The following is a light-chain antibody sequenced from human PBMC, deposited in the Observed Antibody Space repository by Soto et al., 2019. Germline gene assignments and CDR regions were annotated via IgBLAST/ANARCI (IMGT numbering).Light chain of an antibody. J-gene: IGKJ1*01. V-gene: IGKV3-20*01. CDR3: QQYGTSPRT. CDR2: GAS. Sequence: EIVLTQSPGTLSLSPGETATLPCRASQSVSINYLAWYQQKPGQAPRLLIYGASGRATGIPDRFSGSESGTDFTLTISRLEAEDSEVYYCQQYGTSPRTFGQGTKVEIK. CDR1: QSVSINY.